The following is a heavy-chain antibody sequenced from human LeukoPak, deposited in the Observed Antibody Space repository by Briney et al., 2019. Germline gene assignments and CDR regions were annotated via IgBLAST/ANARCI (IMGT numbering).Heavy chain of an antibody. D-gene: IGHD3-10*01. V-gene: IGHV3-23*01. CDR1: GFTFSSYA. CDR2: ISGSGDST. CDR3: AKDYYASGTYRHFDY. J-gene: IGHJ4*02. Sequence: GGSLRLSCAASGFTFSSYAMSWVRQAPGKGLEWVSVISGSGDSTYYPDSVKGRFTISRDNSKNTLYPQMNSLRAEDTAVYYCAKDYYASGTYRHFDYWGQGTLVTVSS.